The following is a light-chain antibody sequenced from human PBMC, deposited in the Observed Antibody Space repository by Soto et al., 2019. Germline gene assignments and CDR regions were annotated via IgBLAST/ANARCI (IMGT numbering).Light chain of an antibody. Sequence: QSALTQPASVSGSPGQSITISCTGTSSDVGGYNYVSWYQHHPGKAPKVMIYEVSKRPSGVSHRFSGSKSGNTASLTISGLQAEDEADYYCSSYTGSSALVFGGGTKLTVL. CDR3: SSYTGSSALV. V-gene: IGLV2-14*01. J-gene: IGLJ2*01. CDR2: EVS. CDR1: SSDVGGYNY.